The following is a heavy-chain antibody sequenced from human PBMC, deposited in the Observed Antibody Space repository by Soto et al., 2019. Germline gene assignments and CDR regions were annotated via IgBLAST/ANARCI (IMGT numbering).Heavy chain of an antibody. D-gene: IGHD2-15*01. CDR2: INPNSGGT. V-gene: IGHV1-2*04. Sequence: ASVKVSCKASGYTFAGYYMHWVRQAPGQGLEWMGWINPNSGGTNYAQKFQGWVTMTRDTSISTAYMELSRLRSDDTAVYYCATIGRNCSGGSYYSGMHVWGQGPTVTV. CDR1: GYTFAGYY. CDR3: ATIGRNCSGGSYYSGMHV. J-gene: IGHJ6*02.